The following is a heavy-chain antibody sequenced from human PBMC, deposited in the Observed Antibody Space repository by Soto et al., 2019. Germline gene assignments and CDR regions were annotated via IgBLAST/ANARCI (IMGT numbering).Heavy chain of an antibody. CDR2: IYYSGCT. V-gene: IGHV4-31*03. Sequence: QVQLQESGPGLVKPSQTLSLTCTVSAGSISSGGYYWSWIRQHPGKGLEWIGYIYYSGCTYYNPSLKSRVTISVDTSKNQFSLKLSCVTAAETAVYYCARDQPYRGIAIFGVVTSHWFDPSGQGTLVTVSS. CDR3: ARDQPYRGIAIFGVVTSHWFDP. D-gene: IGHD3-3*01. CDR1: AGSISSGGYY. J-gene: IGHJ5*02.